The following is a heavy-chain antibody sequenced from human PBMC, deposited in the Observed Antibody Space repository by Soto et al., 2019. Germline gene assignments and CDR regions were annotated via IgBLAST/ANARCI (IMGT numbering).Heavy chain of an antibody. D-gene: IGHD3-16*01. J-gene: IGHJ6*02. CDR2: INHSGST. CDR1: AGSFRGYY. V-gene: IGHV4-34*01. CDR3: ARGRRFMSRNALDL. Sequence: QVQLQRWGAGLLRPSETLSLTCAVSAGSFRGYYWTWLRQSPGRGLEWIGEINHSGSTNSNPSLKSRLTISVATSKTQFSMNLTSVTAADAALYFSARGRRFMSRNALDLWAQGTRVIVSS.